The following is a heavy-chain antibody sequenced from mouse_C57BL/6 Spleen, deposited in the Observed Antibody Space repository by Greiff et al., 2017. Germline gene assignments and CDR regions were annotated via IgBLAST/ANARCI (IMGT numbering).Heavy chain of an antibody. CDR3: ARWGVRSYVGY. J-gene: IGHJ2*01. Sequence: VQLQQSGAELVKPGASVKLSCTASGFNIKDYYMHWVKQRTEQGLEWIGRIDPEDGETKYAPKFQGTATITADKSSNTAYRQLSSLTAEDTSVYYSARWGVRSYVGYGGQGTTLTVAS. V-gene: IGHV14-2*01. CDR1: GFNIKDYY. CDR2: IDPEDGET. D-gene: IGHD1-1*01.